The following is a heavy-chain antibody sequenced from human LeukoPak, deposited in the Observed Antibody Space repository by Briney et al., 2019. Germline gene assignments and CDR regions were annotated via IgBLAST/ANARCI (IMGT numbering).Heavy chain of an antibody. CDR2: MNPNSGNT. CDR1: GYTFTSYD. V-gene: IGHV1-8*03. Sequence: ASVKVSCKASGYTFTSYDISWVRQATGQGLEWMGWMNPNSGNTGYAQKFQGRVTITRNTSISTAYMELSSLRSEDTAVYYCARIRSSSWYGAYYFDYWGQGTLVTVSS. CDR3: ARIRSSSWYGAYYFDY. J-gene: IGHJ4*02. D-gene: IGHD6-13*01.